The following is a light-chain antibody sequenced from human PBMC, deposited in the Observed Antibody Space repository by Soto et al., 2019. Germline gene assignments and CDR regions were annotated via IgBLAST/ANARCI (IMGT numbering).Light chain of an antibody. J-gene: IGKJ4*01. Sequence: DIQLTQSPYTLSASVGERVTLTCRASQSISSWLAWYQQKPGKAPKLLIYDVSSLESGVSSRFSGSGSGTDFTLTISSLRPEDFATYYCQQLNSHPLTFGGGTKVDIK. CDR3: QQLNSHPLT. CDR1: QSISSW. CDR2: DVS. V-gene: IGKV1-5*01.